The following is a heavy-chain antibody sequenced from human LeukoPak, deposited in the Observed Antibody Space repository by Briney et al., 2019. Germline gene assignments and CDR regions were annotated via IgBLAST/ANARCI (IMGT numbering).Heavy chain of an antibody. V-gene: IGHV3-33*08. CDR2: IWYDGSNK. Sequence: GGSLRLSCAASGFTFSSYWMHWVRQAPGKGLEWVAIIWYDGSNKYYADSVKGRFTISRDNSKNTLYLQMNSLRAEDTAVYYCARDRAAARMDVWGKGTTVTVSS. CDR3: ARDRAAARMDV. D-gene: IGHD6-13*01. CDR1: GFTFSSYW. J-gene: IGHJ6*04.